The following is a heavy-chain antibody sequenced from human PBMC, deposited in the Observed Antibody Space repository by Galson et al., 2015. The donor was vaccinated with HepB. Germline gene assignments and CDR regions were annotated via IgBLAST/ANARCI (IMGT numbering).Heavy chain of an antibody. D-gene: IGHD3-16*01. V-gene: IGHV3-9*01. Sequence: SLRLSCAASGFTFDDYAMHWVRQAPGKGLEWVSGISWNSGSIGYADSVKGRFTISRDNAKNSLYLQMNSLRAEDTALYYCAKVGWGITTRTNDAFDIWGQGTMVTVSS. CDR1: GFTFDDYA. CDR3: AKVGWGITTRTNDAFDI. CDR2: ISWNSGSI. J-gene: IGHJ3*02.